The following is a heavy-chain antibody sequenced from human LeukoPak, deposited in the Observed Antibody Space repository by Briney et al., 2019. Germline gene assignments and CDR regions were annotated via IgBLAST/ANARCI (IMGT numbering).Heavy chain of an antibody. J-gene: IGHJ1*01. CDR2: IWYDGSNK. V-gene: IGHV3-33*01. D-gene: IGHD6-13*01. CDR3: ARDRGSSWYEIGYFQH. Sequence: GRSLRLSCAASGFTFSSYGMHWVRQAPGKGLEWVAVIWYDGSNKYYADSVKGRFTISRDNAKNSLYLQMNSLRAEDTAVYYCARDRGSSWYEIGYFQHWGQGTLVTVSS. CDR1: GFTFSSYG.